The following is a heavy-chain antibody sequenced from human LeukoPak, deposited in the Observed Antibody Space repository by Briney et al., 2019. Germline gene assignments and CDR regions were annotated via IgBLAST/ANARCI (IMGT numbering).Heavy chain of an antibody. V-gene: IGHV3-11*01. CDR1: GFTFSDYY. Sequence: GGSLRLSCAASGFTFSDYYMSWIRQAPGKGLEWVSYISSSGSTIYYADSVKGRFTISRDNAKNSLYLQMNSLRAEDTAVYYCASPGLEYSSLSGYYYYYMDVWGKGTTVTVSS. D-gene: IGHD6-6*01. J-gene: IGHJ6*03. CDR3: ASPGLEYSSLSGYYYYYMDV. CDR2: ISSSGSTI.